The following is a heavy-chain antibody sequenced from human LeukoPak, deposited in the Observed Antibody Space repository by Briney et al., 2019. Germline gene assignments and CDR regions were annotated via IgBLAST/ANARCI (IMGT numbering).Heavy chain of an antibody. CDR2: IYYSGST. Sequence: SETLSLTCTVSGGSISSSSYYWGWIRQPPGKGLEWIGSIYYSGSTYYNPSLKSRVTISVDTSKNQFSLKLSSVTAADTAVYYCAREFEEHPRQLVPYYYYYMDVWGKGTTVTVSS. J-gene: IGHJ6*03. V-gene: IGHV4-39*07. D-gene: IGHD6-13*01. CDR3: AREFEEHPRQLVPYYYYYMDV. CDR1: GGSISSSSYY.